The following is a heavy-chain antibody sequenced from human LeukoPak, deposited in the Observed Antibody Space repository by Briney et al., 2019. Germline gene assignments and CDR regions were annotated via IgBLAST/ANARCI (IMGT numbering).Heavy chain of an antibody. CDR2: ISAYNGNT. CDR1: GYTFTSYG. J-gene: IGHJ3*02. CDR3: ARDKAAGTEHAFDI. D-gene: IGHD6-13*01. V-gene: IGHV1-18*01. Sequence: GASVKVSCKASGYTFTSYGISWVRQAPGQGLEWMGWISAYNGNTNYAQKLQGRVTMTTDTSTSTAYMELRSLRSEDTAVYYCARDKAAGTEHAFDIWGQGTMVTVSS.